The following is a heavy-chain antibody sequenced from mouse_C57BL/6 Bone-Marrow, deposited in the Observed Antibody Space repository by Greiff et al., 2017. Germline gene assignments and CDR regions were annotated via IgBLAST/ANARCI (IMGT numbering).Heavy chain of an antibody. J-gene: IGHJ3*01. CDR3: TRWGKAY. Sequence: VQLQQSGAELVRPGASVKLSCTASGFNIKDYYMHWVKQRPEQGLEWIGRVDPEDGDTDSAPELPGKAIRTADTSTKTAYLQLSSLTSEDAAVYYCTRWGKAYWGQGTLVTVSA. CDR1: GFNIKDYY. CDR2: VDPEDGDT. D-gene: IGHD1-1*02. V-gene: IGHV14-1*01.